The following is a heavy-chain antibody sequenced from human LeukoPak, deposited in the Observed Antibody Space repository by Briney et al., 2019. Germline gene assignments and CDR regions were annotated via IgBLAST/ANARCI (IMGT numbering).Heavy chain of an antibody. CDR1: GYTFNSHG. CDR3: ARDASYGPHAFDI. V-gene: IGHV1-18*01. D-gene: IGHD4-17*01. Sequence: ASVKVSCKASGYTFNSHGISWVRQAPGQGLEWMGWVSGYNGATNYAQKVQGRVTVTTDTSTSTAYMELRSLTSDDTAVYYCARDASYGPHAFDIWGQGTMVTVSS. J-gene: IGHJ3*02. CDR2: VSGYNGAT.